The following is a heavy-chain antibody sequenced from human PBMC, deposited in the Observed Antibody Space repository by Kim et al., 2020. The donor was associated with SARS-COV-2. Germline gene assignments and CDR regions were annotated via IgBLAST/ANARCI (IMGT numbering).Heavy chain of an antibody. D-gene: IGHD3-22*01. Sequence: GESLKISCKGSGYSFTSYWISWVRQMPGKGLEWMGRIDPSDSYTNYSPSFQGHVTISADKSISTAYLQWSSLKASDTAMYYCATPAHYYDSSGYYNYGMDVWGQGTTVTVSS. CDR3: ATPAHYYDSSGYYNYGMDV. J-gene: IGHJ6*02. V-gene: IGHV5-10-1*01. CDR2: IDPSDSYT. CDR1: GYSFTSYW.